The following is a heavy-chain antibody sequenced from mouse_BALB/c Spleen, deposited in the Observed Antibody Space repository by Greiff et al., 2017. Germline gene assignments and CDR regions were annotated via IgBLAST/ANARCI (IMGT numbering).Heavy chain of an antibody. V-gene: IGHV1S81*02. Sequence: QVQLQQPGAELVKPVASVKLSCKASGYTFTSYWMHWVKQRPGQGLEWIGEINPSNGRTNYNEKFKSKATLTVDKSSSTAYMQLSSLTSEDSAVYYCASRYDGYYVIYWGQGTTLTVSS. CDR3: ASRYDGYYVIY. CDR2: INPSNGRT. CDR1: GYTFTSYW. D-gene: IGHD2-3*01. J-gene: IGHJ2*01.